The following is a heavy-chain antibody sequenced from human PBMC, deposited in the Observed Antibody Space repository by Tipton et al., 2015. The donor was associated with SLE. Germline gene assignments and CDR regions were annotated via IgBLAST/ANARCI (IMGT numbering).Heavy chain of an antibody. CDR1: GVSIRRHY. J-gene: IGHJ6*02. D-gene: IGHD3-9*01. CDR2: IHTSGST. CDR3: ARDSIYYDILTGYYDNDYYYGMDV. Sequence: TLSLTCTVSGVSIRRHYWSWIRQPAGKGLEWIGRIHTSGSTNYNPSLKSRVTISVDTSKNQFPLKLSSVTAADTAVYYCARDSIYYDILTGYYDNDYYYGMDVWGQGTTVTVSS. V-gene: IGHV4-4*07.